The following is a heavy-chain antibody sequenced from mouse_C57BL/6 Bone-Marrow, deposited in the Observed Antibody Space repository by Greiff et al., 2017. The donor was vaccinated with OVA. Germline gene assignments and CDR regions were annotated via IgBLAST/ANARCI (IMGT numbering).Heavy chain of an antibody. CDR3: ARDYGSRGYFDV. CDR1: GYSFTGYY. D-gene: IGHD1-1*01. CDR2: INPSTGGT. Sequence: VQLQQSGPELVKPGASVKISCKASGYSFTGYYMNWVKQSPEKSLEWLGEINPSTGGTTYNQKFKAKATLTVDKSTSTAYMQLKSLTSEDAAVYYCARDYGSRGYFDVWGTGTTVTVSS. J-gene: IGHJ1*03. V-gene: IGHV1-42*01.